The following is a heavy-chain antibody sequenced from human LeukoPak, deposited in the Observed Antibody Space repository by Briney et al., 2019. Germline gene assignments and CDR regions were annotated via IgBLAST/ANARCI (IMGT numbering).Heavy chain of an antibody. Sequence: ASVKVSCKASGYTFTGYYMHWVRQAPGQGLEWMGRINPNSGGTNYAQKFQGRVTMTRDTSISTAYLELSSLRSEDTAVYYCARGDGGSGSYYYYYYYMDVWGKGTTVTVSS. CDR2: INPNSGGT. CDR1: GYTFTGYY. D-gene: IGHD3-10*01. V-gene: IGHV1-2*06. J-gene: IGHJ6*03. CDR3: ARGDGGSGSYYYYYYYMDV.